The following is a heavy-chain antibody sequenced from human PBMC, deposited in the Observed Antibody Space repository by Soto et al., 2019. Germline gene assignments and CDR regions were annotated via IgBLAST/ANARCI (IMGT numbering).Heavy chain of an antibody. V-gene: IGHV3-30*18. CDR1: GFTFSSYG. Sequence: GGSLRLSCAASGFTFSSYGMHWVRQAPGKGLEWVAVISYDGSNKYYADSVKGRFTISRDNSKNTLYLQMNSLRAEDTAVYYCAKDRPPYWGQGTLVTVSS. CDR2: ISYDGSNK. J-gene: IGHJ4*02. CDR3: AKDRPPY.